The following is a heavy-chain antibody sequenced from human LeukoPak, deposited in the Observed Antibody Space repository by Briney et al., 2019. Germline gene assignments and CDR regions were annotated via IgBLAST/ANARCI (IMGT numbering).Heavy chain of an antibody. D-gene: IGHD6-19*01. Sequence: GSSVKVSCKASGGTFSSYAISWVRQAPGQGLEWMGGIIPIFGTANYAQKFQGRVTITADESTSTAYMELSSLRSEDTAVYNCAREPGIAVAGYAFDYWGQGTLVTVSS. J-gene: IGHJ4*02. V-gene: IGHV1-69*01. CDR2: IIPIFGTA. CDR3: AREPGIAVAGYAFDY. CDR1: GGTFSSYA.